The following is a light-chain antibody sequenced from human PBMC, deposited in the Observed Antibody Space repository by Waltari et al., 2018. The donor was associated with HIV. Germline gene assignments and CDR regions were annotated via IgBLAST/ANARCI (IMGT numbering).Light chain of an antibody. Sequence: SQSVSSSHLAWYQQKPGQAPRLLIYGTSYRATGIPDRFSGSGSGTDFTLTISRLEPEDFAVYYCQQYGSSPGTFGQGTKLEIK. CDR2: GTS. CDR1: QSVSSSH. J-gene: IGKJ2*01. V-gene: IGKV3-20*01. CDR3: QQYGSSPGT.